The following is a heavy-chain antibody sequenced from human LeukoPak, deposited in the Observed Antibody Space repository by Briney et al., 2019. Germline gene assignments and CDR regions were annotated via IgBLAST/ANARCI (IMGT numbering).Heavy chain of an antibody. D-gene: IGHD3-22*01. CDR1: GFTFSSYW. CDR2: IKQDGSEK. J-gene: IGHJ4*02. Sequence: GGSLRLSCAASGFTFSSYWMSWVRQAPGKGLEWVANIKQDGSEKYYADSVKGRFTISRDNSKDTLYLQMSSVRVDDTAVYYCARDRGRYYDSRGFYWGYYFDSWGQGILVTVST. CDR3: ARDRGRYYDSRGFYWGYYFDS. V-gene: IGHV3-7*03.